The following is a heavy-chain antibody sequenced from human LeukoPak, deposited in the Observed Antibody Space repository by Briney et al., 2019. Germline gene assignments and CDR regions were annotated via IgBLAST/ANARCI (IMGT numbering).Heavy chain of an antibody. CDR3: ALKAGLPAYDV. J-gene: IGHJ3*01. Sequence: PGGSLRLSCAASGFTFSSYAMHWVRQAPGKGLEWVAVISYDGSNKYYADSVKGRFTISRDNSQNTLYLQMNSLRADDTAIYYCALKAGLPAYDVWGHGTMVTVSS. D-gene: IGHD3-10*01. V-gene: IGHV3-30*14. CDR1: GFTFSSYA. CDR2: ISYDGSNK.